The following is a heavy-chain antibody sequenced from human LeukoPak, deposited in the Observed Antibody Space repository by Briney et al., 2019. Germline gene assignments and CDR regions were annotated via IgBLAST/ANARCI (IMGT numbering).Heavy chain of an antibody. J-gene: IGHJ3*02. D-gene: IGHD2-2*01. Sequence: GESLKISCKGSGYSFTSYWIGWVRQMPGKGLEWMGIIYPGDSDTRYSPSFQGQVTISADKSISTAYLQWSSLKASDTAMYYCARAGYCSSTSRNDAFDIWGQGTMVTVSS. CDR1: GYSFTSYW. CDR2: IYPGDSDT. CDR3: ARAGYCSSTSRNDAFDI. V-gene: IGHV5-51*01.